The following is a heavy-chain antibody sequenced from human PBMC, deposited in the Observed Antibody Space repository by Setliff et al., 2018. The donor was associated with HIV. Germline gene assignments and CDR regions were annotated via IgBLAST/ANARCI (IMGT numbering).Heavy chain of an antibody. CDR2: IKQDGSEK. V-gene: IGHV3-7*01. D-gene: IGHD1-26*01. CDR1: GFTFSSYW. J-gene: IGHJ5*02. Sequence: LRLSCAASGFTFSSYWMSWVRQAPGKGLEWVANIKQDGSEKYYVDSVKGRFTISGDNAKNSLYLQMNCLRAEDTAVYYCARVVGATTVGWFDPWGQGTLVTVSS. CDR3: ARVVGATTVGWFDP.